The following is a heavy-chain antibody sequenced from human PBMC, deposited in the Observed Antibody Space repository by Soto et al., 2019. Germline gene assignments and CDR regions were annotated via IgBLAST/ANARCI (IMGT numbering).Heavy chain of an antibody. J-gene: IGHJ4*02. CDR3: ARSSTSANYFDY. CDR1: GGSISSNTHY. Sequence: SETLSLTCAVSGGSISSNTHYWGWIRQPPGKGLEWIGNIYYSGNTYYNPSLKSRVTISVDTSKNQFSLKLSSVTAADTAVYYCARSSTSANYFDYWGQGTLVTVS. D-gene: IGHD2-2*01. CDR2: IYYSGNT. V-gene: IGHV4-39*07.